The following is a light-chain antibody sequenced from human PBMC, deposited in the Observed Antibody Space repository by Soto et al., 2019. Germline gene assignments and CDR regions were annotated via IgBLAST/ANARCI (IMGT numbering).Light chain of an antibody. CDR3: QQSYSTPIT. V-gene: IGKV1-39*01. J-gene: IGKJ5*01. CDR2: AAS. CDR1: QGISTY. Sequence: DIQMTQSPSSLSASVGDSVTITCRASQGISTYLNWYRQKPGKAPELLIYAASSLQSGVPSRFSGSGSATDFTLTIGSLQPEDFATYYCQQSYSTPITFGQGTRLEI.